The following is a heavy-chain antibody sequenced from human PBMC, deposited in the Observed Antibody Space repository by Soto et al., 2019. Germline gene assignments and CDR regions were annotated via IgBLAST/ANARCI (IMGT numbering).Heavy chain of an antibody. CDR2: ISTYNGNT. D-gene: IGHD6-13*01. J-gene: IGHJ5*02. CDR1: GYTFTNYG. CDR3: ATTPTAAGTTWFDP. Sequence: QVQLVQSGAEVKKPGASVKVSCKASGYTFTNYGISWVRQAPGHGLECMGWISTYNGNTKYAQKLQGRVTMTTDTSTSTAYMELRSLRSDDTAMYYCATTPTAAGTTWFDPWGQGTLVTVSS. V-gene: IGHV1-18*04.